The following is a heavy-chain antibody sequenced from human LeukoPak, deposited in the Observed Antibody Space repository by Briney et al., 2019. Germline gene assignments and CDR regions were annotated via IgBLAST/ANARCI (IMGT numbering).Heavy chain of an antibody. V-gene: IGHV4-39*01. CDR1: GGSISSSSYY. Sequence: PSETLSLTCTASGGSISSSSYYWGWIRQPPGKGLEWIGAMHYSGGTYYNPSLKSRVTIYVDTSKNQFSLKLNSVTAADTAVYYCARLAYDNSGYYYFDYWGQGTLVTVSS. CDR3: ARLAYDNSGYYYFDY. CDR2: MHYSGGT. J-gene: IGHJ4*02. D-gene: IGHD3-22*01.